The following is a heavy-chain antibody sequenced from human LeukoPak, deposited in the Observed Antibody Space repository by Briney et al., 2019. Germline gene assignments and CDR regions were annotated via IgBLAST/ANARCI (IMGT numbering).Heavy chain of an antibody. V-gene: IGHV4-59*01. CDR1: GGSISSYY. CDR2: IYYSGST. Sequence: PAETLSLTCTVAGGSISSYYGSWVRQPPGKGIEWIKYIYYSGSTNFNPSLKTRFTISVATSKIHFSLKLSSVTAADTALYYCPRDAGSFDPSGQGTLVTVSS. CDR3: PRDAGSFDP. J-gene: IGHJ5*02.